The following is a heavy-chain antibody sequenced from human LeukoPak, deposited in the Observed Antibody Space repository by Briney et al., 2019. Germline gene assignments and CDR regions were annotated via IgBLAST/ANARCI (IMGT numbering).Heavy chain of an antibody. V-gene: IGHV1-69*13. CDR2: IIPIFGTA. Sequence: GASVKVSCKASGGTFSSYAISWVRQAPGQGLEWMGGIIPIFGTANYAQKFQGRVTITADESTSTAYMELSSLRSEDTAVYYCARDLGSSRDDDAFDIWGQGTMVTVSS. CDR3: ARDLGSSRDDDAFDI. J-gene: IGHJ3*02. CDR1: GGTFSSYA. D-gene: IGHD6-6*01.